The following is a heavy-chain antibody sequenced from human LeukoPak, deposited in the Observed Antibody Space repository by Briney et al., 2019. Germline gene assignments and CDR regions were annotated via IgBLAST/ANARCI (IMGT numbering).Heavy chain of an antibody. CDR3: AGDVNSSGYYYFDY. V-gene: IGHV4-39*01. CDR1: GGSISRSDHY. J-gene: IGHJ4*02. CDR2: IYYSGST. Sequence: SETLSLTCSVSGGSISRSDHYWSWIRQPPGKGLEWIGYIYYSGSTYYNPSLKSRVTISVDTSKNQFSLKLSSVTAADTAVYYCAGDVNSSGYYYFDYWGQGTLVTVSS. D-gene: IGHD3-22*01.